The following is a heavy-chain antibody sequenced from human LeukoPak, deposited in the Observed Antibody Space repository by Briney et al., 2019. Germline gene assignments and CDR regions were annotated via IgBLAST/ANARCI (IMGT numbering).Heavy chain of an antibody. CDR2: IYYSGST. CDR1: GGSISSGDYY. V-gene: IGHV4-30-4*01. CDR3: ARGPPPDFDC. Sequence: SETLSLTCTVSGGSISSGDYYWSWIRQPPGKGLEWTGYIYYSGSTYYNPSLKSRVTISVDTSKNQFSLNLRSVTAADTAVYYCARGPPPDFDCWGQGTLVTVSS. J-gene: IGHJ4*02.